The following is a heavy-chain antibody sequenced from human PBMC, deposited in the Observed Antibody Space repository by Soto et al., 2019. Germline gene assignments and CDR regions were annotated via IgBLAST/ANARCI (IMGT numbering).Heavy chain of an antibody. D-gene: IGHD1-7*01. J-gene: IGHJ4*02. V-gene: IGHV1-69*01. Sequence: QVQLVQSGAEVKKPGSSVKVSCKASGGTFSSYAISWVRQAPGQGLAWMGGIIPIFGTANYAQKFQGRVTITADESTSTAYMELSSLRSADTAVEYWARDRIGDGTTNDYWGQGTLVTFSS. CDR1: GGTFSSYA. CDR3: ARDRIGDGTTNDY. CDR2: IIPIFGTA.